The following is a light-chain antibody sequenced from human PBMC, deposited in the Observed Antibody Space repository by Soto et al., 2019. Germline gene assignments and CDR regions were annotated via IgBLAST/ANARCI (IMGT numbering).Light chain of an antibody. CDR1: QTVGSSF. CDR3: QQFET. Sequence: ENLLTQSPATLSFSPGERATLSCRASQTVGSSFLAWYQQKRGQAPRLLIYGASNRATGIPDRFSGSGSGADFTLTINRLEPEDFAVYYCQQFETFGGGTKVDIK. V-gene: IGKV3-20*01. CDR2: GAS. J-gene: IGKJ4*01.